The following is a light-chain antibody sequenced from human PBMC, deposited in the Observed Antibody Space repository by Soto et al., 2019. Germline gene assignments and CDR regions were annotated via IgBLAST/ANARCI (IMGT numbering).Light chain of an antibody. V-gene: IGKV2-24*01. CDR2: MIS. CDR1: QSLVHSDGNSY. CDR3: MQATQPYT. J-gene: IGKJ2*01. Sequence: DFVMTQTPLSSPVTLGQPASISCRSSQSLVHSDGNSYLSWLHQRPGQPPRLLFYMISNRFAGVPDRFSGNGGETDFTLKISRVEADDVGVYYCMQATQPYTFGQGTKVEIK.